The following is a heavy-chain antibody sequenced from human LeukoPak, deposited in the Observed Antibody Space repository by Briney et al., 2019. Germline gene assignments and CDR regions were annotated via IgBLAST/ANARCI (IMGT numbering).Heavy chain of an antibody. CDR1: GLAFSRYW. V-gene: IGHV3-7*03. CDR3: VSRGCIASACYAASLQCFDH. J-gene: IGHJ4*02. D-gene: IGHD2-2*01. Sequence: GGSLRLSCAATGLAFSRYWLTWVRQAPGKGLEWVANIKQDGSEKNYVDSVKGRFTISRDNTKNSLFLQMNSLRDDDTAVYHCVSRGCIASACYAASLQCFDHWGQGTLVTVSS. CDR2: IKQDGSEK.